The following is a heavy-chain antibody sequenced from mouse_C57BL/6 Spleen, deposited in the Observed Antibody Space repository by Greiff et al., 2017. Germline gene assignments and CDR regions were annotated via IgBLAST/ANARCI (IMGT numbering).Heavy chain of an antibody. D-gene: IGHD1-1*01. V-gene: IGHV1-72*01. J-gene: IGHJ2*01. CDR3: ARWSRKWYFDY. CDR2: IDPNSGGT. Sequence: VQLQQPGAELVQPGASVKLSCKASGYTFTSYWMHWVKQRPGRGLEWIVRIDPNSGGTTYNENLKSKATLTVDKPSSTVYMQLSSLTSEDSAVYYCARWSRKWYFDYWGQGTTLTVSS. CDR1: GYTFTSYW.